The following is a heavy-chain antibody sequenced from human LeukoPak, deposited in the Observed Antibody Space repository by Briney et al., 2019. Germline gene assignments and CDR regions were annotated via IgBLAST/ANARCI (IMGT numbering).Heavy chain of an antibody. D-gene: IGHD1-26*01. CDR1: GGSISSYY. CDR2: IYYSGST. CDR3: ARYIVSYPHDAFDI. V-gene: IGHV4-59*01. J-gene: IGHJ3*02. Sequence: KPSETLSLTCTVSGGSISSYYWSWIRQPPGKGLDWIGYIYYSGSTSYNPSLKSRVTISVDTSKKQFSLKLSSVTAADTAFYYCARYIVSYPHDAFDIWGQGTMVTVSS.